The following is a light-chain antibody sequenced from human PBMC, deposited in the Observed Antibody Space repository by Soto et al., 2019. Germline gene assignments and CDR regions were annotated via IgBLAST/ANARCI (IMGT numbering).Light chain of an antibody. J-gene: IGLJ3*02. CDR3: SSNTNSNTWV. Sequence: QSVLTQPASVSGSPGQSITISCTGTSSDVGGYNFVSWYQHHPGTAPKLMIYEVSNRPSGVSSRFSGSKSGNTASLTISGLQAEDEADYYCSSNTNSNTWVFGGGTKLTVL. V-gene: IGLV2-14*01. CDR2: EVS. CDR1: SSDVGGYNF.